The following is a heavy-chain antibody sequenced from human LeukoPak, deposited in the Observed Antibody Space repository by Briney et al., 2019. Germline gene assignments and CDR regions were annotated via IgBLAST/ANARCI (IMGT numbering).Heavy chain of an antibody. J-gene: IGHJ4*02. CDR2: INDSEST. Sequence: SETLSLTCAVYGGSFSGYYWSWIRQPPGKGLEWIGEINDSESTNYNPSLKSRATISVDRSKNQFSLKLRSVTAADTAMYYCARETAAAGSFIAINDYWGQGTLVTVSS. CDR1: GGSFSGYY. D-gene: IGHD6-13*01. V-gene: IGHV4-34*01. CDR3: ARETAAAGSFIAINDY.